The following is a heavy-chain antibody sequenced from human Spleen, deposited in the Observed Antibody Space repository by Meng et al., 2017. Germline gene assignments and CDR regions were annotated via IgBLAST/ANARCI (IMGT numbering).Heavy chain of an antibody. J-gene: IGHJ4*02. V-gene: IGHV4/OR15-8*02. CDR2: IYHGGDT. CDR1: GGSISSIDW. Sequence: QVQLQQWGPGLVKPSGTLSLTCVVSGGSISSIDWWSWVRQPPGKGLEWIGEIYHGGDTNYNPSLKSRVTIAIDKSKNQFSLKLSSVTAADTAVYYCASWIYSCGWQWGQGALVTVSS. D-gene: IGHD6-19*01. CDR3: ASWIYSCGWQ.